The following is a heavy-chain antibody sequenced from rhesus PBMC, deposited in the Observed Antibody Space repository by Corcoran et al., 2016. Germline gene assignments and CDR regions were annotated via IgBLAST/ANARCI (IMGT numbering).Heavy chain of an antibody. J-gene: IGHJ4*01. CDR2: IYGIGSST. CDR3: ARDVSVAAKGDFDY. D-gene: IGHD4-29*01. V-gene: IGHV4-169*02. CDR1: GGSISSSY. Sequence: QLQLQESGPGLVKPSETLSVTCAVSGGSISSSYWSWIRQAPGKGLEWVGYIYGIGSSTNYNHSLKSRVTVSVETSENQLSLKLSYVTTAATAVYYCARDVSVAAKGDFDYWGQGVLVTVSS.